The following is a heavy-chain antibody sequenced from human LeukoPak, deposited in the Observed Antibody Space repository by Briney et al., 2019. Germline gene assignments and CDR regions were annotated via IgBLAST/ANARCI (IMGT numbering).Heavy chain of an antibody. V-gene: IGHV4-59*08. Sequence: SETLSLTCTVSGGSISSYYWSWIRQPPGKGLEWIGYIYYSGSTNYNPSLKSRVTISVDTPKNQFSLKLSSVTAADTAVYYCARHPDYYDSSGYFDYWGQGTLVTVSS. CDR1: GGSISSYY. CDR3: ARHPDYYDSSGYFDY. D-gene: IGHD3-22*01. CDR2: IYYSGST. J-gene: IGHJ4*02.